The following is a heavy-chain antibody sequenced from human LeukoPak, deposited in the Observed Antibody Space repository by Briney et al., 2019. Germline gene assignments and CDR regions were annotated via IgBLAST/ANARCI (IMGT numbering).Heavy chain of an antibody. V-gene: IGHV3-23*01. CDR1: GFTFTSYA. J-gene: IGHJ4*01. Sequence: GRSLRLSCAASGFTFTSYAMSWVRQAPRNGLEWVSAISGSVGSTYYADSVKGRFTITRDNSKNTLYPQMNSLRAEGKAVYKSPRDYWGHGNPVTASS. CDR2: ISGSVGST. CDR3: PRDY.